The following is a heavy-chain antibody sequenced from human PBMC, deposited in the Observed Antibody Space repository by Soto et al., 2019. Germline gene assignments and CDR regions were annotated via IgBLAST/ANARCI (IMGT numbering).Heavy chain of an antibody. V-gene: IGHV3-23*01. Sequence: EVQLLESGGGLVQPGGSLRLSCAASGFTFSSYGMTWVRQAPGKGLEWVSFSSATGAGTYYADSISRDNSKNTLYLQMTSLRADDMAVYYCAKDRRAGGNYGFYSDFWGQGALVIVSS. D-gene: IGHD1-7*01. CDR3: AKDRRAGGNYGFYSDF. J-gene: IGHJ4*02. CDR2: SSATGAGT. CDR1: GFTFSSYG.